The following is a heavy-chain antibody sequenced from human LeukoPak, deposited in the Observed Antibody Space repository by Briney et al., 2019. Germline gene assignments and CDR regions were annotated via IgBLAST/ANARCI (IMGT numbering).Heavy chain of an antibody. D-gene: IGHD3-22*01. CDR2: ISYDGSNK. V-gene: IGHV3-30-3*01. J-gene: IGHJ4*02. CDR1: GFTFSSYA. Sequence: GGSLRLSCAASGFTFSSYAMHWVRQAPGKGLEWVAVISYDGSNKYYADSVKGRFTISRDNSKNTLYLQMNSLRAEDTAVYYCARDAHYYDSSGSYYFDYWGQGTLVTVSS. CDR3: ARDAHYYDSSGSYYFDY.